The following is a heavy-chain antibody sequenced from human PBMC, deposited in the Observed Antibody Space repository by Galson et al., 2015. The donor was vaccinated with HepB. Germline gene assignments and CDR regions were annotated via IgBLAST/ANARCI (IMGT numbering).Heavy chain of an antibody. D-gene: IGHD2-2*03. J-gene: IGHJ6*03. CDR1: GGSISSYY. CDR2: ISYSGST. CDR3: ARDLGFPYYMDV. V-gene: IGHV4-59*01. Sequence: ETLSLTCTVSGGSISSYYWIWIRQPPGKGLEWIGYISYSGSTNYNPSLKSRVTISVDTSKNQFSLKLSSVTAADTAVYYCARDLGFPYYMDVWGQGTAVTV.